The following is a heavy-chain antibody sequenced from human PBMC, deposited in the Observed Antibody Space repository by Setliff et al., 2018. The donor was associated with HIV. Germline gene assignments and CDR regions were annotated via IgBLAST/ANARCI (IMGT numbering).Heavy chain of an antibody. CDR1: GGSISSYY. J-gene: IGHJ3*02. V-gene: IGHV4-59*08. Sequence: SETLSLTCTVSGGSISSYYWSWIRQPPGKGLEWIGYIYYSGSTNYNPSLKSRVTMSVDTSKNQFSLKLSSVTAADTAVYYCARHSSSRRHDVFDIWGQGTMVTVSS. CDR3: ARHSSSRRHDVFDI. D-gene: IGHD6-6*01. CDR2: IYYSGST.